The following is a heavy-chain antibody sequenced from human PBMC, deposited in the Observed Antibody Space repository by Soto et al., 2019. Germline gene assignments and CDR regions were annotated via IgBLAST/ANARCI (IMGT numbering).Heavy chain of an antibody. D-gene: IGHD3-10*01. J-gene: IGHJ6*03. CDR1: GFTFSSFG. Sequence: GGSLRLSCAASGFTFSSFGMHWVRQAPGKGLEWVAVIWYDGSNQYYADSVKGRFTVSRDNSKNTLYLQMNSLRAEDTAVYYCARDSSYYGSGNYFPHTYYYYYMDVWGKGTTVTVSS. CDR3: ARDSSYYGSGNYFPHTYYYYYMDV. V-gene: IGHV3-33*01. CDR2: IWYDGSNQ.